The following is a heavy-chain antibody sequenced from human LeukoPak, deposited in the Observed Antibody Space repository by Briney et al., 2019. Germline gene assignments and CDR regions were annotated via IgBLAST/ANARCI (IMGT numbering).Heavy chain of an antibody. V-gene: IGHV3-30*02. CDR3: ASARRGYCSSTSCYTADY. Sequence: GGSLRLSCAASGFTFSSYGMHWVRQAPGKGLEWVAFIRYDGSNKYYADSVKGRFTISRDNSKNTLYLQMNSLRAEDTAVYYCASARRGYCSSTSCYTADYWGQGTLVTVSS. D-gene: IGHD2-2*02. CDR1: GFTFSSYG. J-gene: IGHJ4*02. CDR2: IRYDGSNK.